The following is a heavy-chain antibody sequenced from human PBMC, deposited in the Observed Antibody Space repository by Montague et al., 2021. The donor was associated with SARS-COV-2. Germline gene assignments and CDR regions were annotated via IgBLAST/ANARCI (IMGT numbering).Heavy chain of an antibody. CDR1: GGSIRSSSHF. V-gene: IGHV4-39*07. D-gene: IGHD3-10*01. CDR2: ISYSGST. J-gene: IGHJ6*02. CDR3: GLGRGFAVGNHYYYSYGLDV. Sequence: SGTLSLTCTVSGGSIRSSSHFWGWFRQPPGQRLEWIGTISYSGSTYYSPSLKSRVIISADASKNQFSLNLRSVTAADTAVYFCGLGRGFAVGNHYYYSYGLDVWGQGTTVTVSS.